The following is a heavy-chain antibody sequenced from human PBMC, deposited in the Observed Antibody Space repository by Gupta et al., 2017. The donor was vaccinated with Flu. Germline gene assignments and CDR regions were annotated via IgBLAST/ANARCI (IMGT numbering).Heavy chain of an antibody. J-gene: IGHJ4*02. V-gene: IGHV4-59*01. Sequence: HVQLQESVPGLVNPAGTLSHTCSVSSASISRYFWTRIRPSAGAGLEWIGYINDSGGAMYNPPLKSRVTITVDTSKNQITLSLSSVTAADTAVYYCASLATDHWSGWGTHDYWGQGTLVTVSS. CDR1: SASISRYF. CDR3: ASLATDHWSGWGTHDY. D-gene: IGHD3-3*01. CDR2: INDSGGA.